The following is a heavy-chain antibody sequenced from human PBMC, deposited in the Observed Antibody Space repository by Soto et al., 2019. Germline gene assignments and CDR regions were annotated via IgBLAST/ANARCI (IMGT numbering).Heavy chain of an antibody. D-gene: IGHD5-18*01. V-gene: IGHV2-70*11. CDR2: IDWDDDK. J-gene: IGHJ4*02. Sequence: ESGPTLVNPTQTLTLTCTFSGFSLSTSGVGVGWIRQPPGKALEWLARIDWDDDKYYSTSLKTRLTISKDTSKNQVVLTMTNMDPVDTATYYCARTDGTVDTAMAHFDYWGQGTLVTVSS. CDR1: GFSLSTSGVG. CDR3: ARTDGTVDTAMAHFDY.